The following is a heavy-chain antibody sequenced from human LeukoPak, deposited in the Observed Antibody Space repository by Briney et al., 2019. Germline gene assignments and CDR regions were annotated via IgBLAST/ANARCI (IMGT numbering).Heavy chain of an antibody. CDR3: ARGSGYGDYYFDY. CDR1: GYTFTSYG. J-gene: IGHJ4*02. Sequence: ASVKVSCKASGYTFTSYGITWVRQAPGQGLEWMGWISGYNGKTKYAQKLQDRVTMTTDTSTTTAYMELRSLRSDDTAVYYCARGSGYGDYYFDYWGQGTLVTVSS. CDR2: ISGYNGKT. D-gene: IGHD5-12*01. V-gene: IGHV1-18*01.